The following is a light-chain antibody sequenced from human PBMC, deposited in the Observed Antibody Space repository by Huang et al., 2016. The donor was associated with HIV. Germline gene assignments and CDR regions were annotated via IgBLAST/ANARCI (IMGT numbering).Light chain of an antibody. CDR1: QSVSSN. CDR3: QQYNNWPIT. CDR2: GAS. Sequence: EIVMTQSPATLSVSPGERATLSCRASQSVSSNLAWYQQKPGQAPRLLIYGASTRATGIPARVSGSGSGTEFTLTISSLQSEDFAVYYCQQYNNWPITFGPGTKVDIK. J-gene: IGKJ3*01. V-gene: IGKV3-15*01.